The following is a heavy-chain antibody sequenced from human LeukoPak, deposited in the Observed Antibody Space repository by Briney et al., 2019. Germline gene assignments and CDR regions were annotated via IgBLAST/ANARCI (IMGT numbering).Heavy chain of an antibody. CDR2: IYYSGST. J-gene: IGHJ4*02. D-gene: IGHD3-9*01. Sequence: SDTESLTCTLCGGSISSGDCCWRWLRQPPGKGLEWVGYIYYSGSTYDNPSLQSRVTITVDTSKTQFSLKVSSVTAADTAVYYCGRSKSWLKFDYWGQGTLVTVSS. V-gene: IGHV4-30-4*02. CDR3: GRSKSWLKFDY. CDR1: GGSISSGDCC.